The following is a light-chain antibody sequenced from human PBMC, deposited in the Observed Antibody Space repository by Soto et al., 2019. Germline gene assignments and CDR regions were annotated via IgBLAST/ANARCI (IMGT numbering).Light chain of an antibody. CDR1: QSVSSSD. J-gene: IGKJ1*01. V-gene: IGKV3-20*01. Sequence: EIVLTQSPGTLSLSPGERATLSCRASQSVSSSDLAWYQQKPGQAPRLLLYGASSRAAGIPDRFSGTGSGTDFTLTISRLEPEDFAVYYCQHYGGSPRTFGQGTKVDIK. CDR3: QHYGGSPRT. CDR2: GAS.